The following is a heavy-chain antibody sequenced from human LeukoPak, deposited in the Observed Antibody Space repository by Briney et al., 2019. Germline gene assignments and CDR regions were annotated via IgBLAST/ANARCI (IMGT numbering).Heavy chain of an antibody. CDR2: INPNSGGT. J-gene: IGHJ4*02. Sequence: ASVKVSCKASGYTFTGYYMHWVRQAPGQGLEWMGWINPNSGGTNYAQKFQGWVTMTRDTSISTAYMELSRLRSDDTAVYYCARDNSGIVGATAVDYWGQGTLVTVSS. CDR1: GYTFTGYY. CDR3: ARDNSGIVGATAVDY. V-gene: IGHV1-2*04. D-gene: IGHD1-26*01.